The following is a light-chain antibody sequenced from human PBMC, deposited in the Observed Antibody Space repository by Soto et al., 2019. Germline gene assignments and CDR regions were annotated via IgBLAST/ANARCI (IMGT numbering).Light chain of an antibody. CDR2: AAS. CDR1: QGISSY. Sequence: AIRMTQSPSSFSASTGDRVTITCRASQGISSYLAWYQQKPGKAPKLLSYAASTLQSGVPSRFSGSGSGTDFTLTFSCLQSEDFATYCCQQYYSYPPTFGQGTKLEIK. CDR3: QQYYSYPPT. J-gene: IGKJ2*01. V-gene: IGKV1-8*01.